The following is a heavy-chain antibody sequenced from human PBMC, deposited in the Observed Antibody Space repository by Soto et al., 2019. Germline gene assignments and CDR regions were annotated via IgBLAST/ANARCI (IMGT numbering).Heavy chain of an antibody. CDR2: ISSSSSTI. D-gene: IGHD3-10*01. V-gene: IGHV3-48*01. CDR1: GFTFSSYS. Sequence: VQLVESGGGLVQPGGSLRLSCAASGFTFSSYSMNWVRQAPGKGLEWVSYISSSSSTIYYADSVKGRFTISRDNAKNSLYLQMNSPRAEDTAVYYCARANYYGSPGDFDYWGQGTRVTVSS. CDR3: ARANYYGSPGDFDY. J-gene: IGHJ4*02.